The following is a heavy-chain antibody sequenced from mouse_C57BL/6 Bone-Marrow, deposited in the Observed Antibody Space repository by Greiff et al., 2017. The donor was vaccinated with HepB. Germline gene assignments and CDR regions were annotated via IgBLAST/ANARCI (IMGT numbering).Heavy chain of an antibody. J-gene: IGHJ4*01. D-gene: IGHD2-4*01. CDR2: INPSSGYT. V-gene: IGHV1-7*01. CDR3: ADLSLPFRYYYAMDY. Sequence: QVQLKQSGAELAKPGASVKLSCKASGYTFTSYWMHWVKQRPGQGLEWIGYINPSSGYTKYNQKFKDKATLTADKSSSTAYMQLSSLTYEDSAVYYCADLSLPFRYYYAMDYWGQGTSVTVSS. CDR1: GYTFTSYW.